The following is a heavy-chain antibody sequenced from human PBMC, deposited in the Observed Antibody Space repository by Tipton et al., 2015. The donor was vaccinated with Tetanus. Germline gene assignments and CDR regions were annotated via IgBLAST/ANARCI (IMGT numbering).Heavy chain of an antibody. J-gene: IGHJ6*02. V-gene: IGHV4-39*02. CDR3: ARARYSGYVRLGVYYGMDV. CDR2: IYYSGST. CDR1: GGSISSSSYY. D-gene: IGHD5-12*01. Sequence: TLSLTCAVSGGSISSSSYYWGWIRQPPGKGLEWIGSIYYSGSTYYNPSLKSRVTISVDTSKNHFSLKLSSVTAADTAVYYCARARYSGYVRLGVYYGMDVWGQGTTVTVSS.